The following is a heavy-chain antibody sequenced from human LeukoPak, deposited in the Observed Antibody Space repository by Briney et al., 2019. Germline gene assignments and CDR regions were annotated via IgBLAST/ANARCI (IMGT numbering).Heavy chain of an antibody. D-gene: IGHD3-10*01. V-gene: IGHV4-34*01. CDR2: INHSGST. Sequence: PSETLSLTCAVYGGSFSGYYWSWIRQPPGKGLEWIGEINHSGSTNYNPSLKSRVTISVDTSKNQFSLKLSSVTAADTAVYYCARDSRVVIITYYYYGMDVWGQGTTVTVSS. J-gene: IGHJ6*02. CDR3: ARDSRVVIITYYYYGMDV. CDR1: GGSFSGYY.